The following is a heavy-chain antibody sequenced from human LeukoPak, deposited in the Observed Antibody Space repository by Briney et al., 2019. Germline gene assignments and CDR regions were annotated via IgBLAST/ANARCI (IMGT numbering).Heavy chain of an antibody. D-gene: IGHD5-24*01. V-gene: IGHV3-23*01. CDR2: IGPVGDSP. Sequence: GGSLRLSRAASAFNFRDAAMTGVRQAPGKGLEWVSLIGPVGDSPFYADSVKGRFTISRDNSKNTLSLQMNSLRVEDTAIYYSAKDIQLSTWGLGTMVTVSS. J-gene: IGHJ3*01. CDR3: AKDIQLST. CDR1: AFNFRDAA.